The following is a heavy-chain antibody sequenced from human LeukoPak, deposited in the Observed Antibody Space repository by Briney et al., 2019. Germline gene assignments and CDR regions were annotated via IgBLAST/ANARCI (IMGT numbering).Heavy chain of an antibody. Sequence: GGSLRLSCAASGFTFSSYSMNWVRQAPGKGLEWVGFIRSKAYGGTTEYAASVKGRFTVSRDDSKSIAYLQMNSLKTEDTAVYYCTRPGEVDYDFWSGPVDYWGQGTLVTVSS. J-gene: IGHJ4*02. V-gene: IGHV3-49*04. CDR3: TRPGEVDYDFWSGPVDY. CDR1: GFTFSSYS. CDR2: IRSKAYGGTT. D-gene: IGHD3-3*01.